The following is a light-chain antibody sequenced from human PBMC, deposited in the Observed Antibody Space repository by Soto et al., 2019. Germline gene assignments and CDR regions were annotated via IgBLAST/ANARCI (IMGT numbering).Light chain of an antibody. Sequence: QSALTQPPSASGSPGQSVTISCTGTSSDVGGYNYVSWHQQHPGKAPKLMIYEVYQRPSGVPDRFSGSKSGNTASLTVSGLQAEDEAVYYFSSFAGTINYVVFGGGTKLTVL. V-gene: IGLV2-8*01. CDR1: SSDVGGYNY. CDR3: SSFAGTINYVV. CDR2: EVY. J-gene: IGLJ2*01.